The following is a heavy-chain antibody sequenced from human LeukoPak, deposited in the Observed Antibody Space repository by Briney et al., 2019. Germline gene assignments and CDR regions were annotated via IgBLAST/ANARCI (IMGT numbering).Heavy chain of an antibody. CDR2: IHTSGSN. CDR1: GVSISPYY. CDR3: ARLSAAVHLGAFDL. V-gene: IGHV4-4*09. Sequence: SETLSLTCAVSGVSISPYYWAWIRQPPGKGLEWIGYIHTSGSNNQYPSLKSRVTISVDKSKNHLSLRLASVTAEDTAVYYCARLSAAVHLGAFDLWGQGTMVTVSS. J-gene: IGHJ3*01. D-gene: IGHD3-3*01.